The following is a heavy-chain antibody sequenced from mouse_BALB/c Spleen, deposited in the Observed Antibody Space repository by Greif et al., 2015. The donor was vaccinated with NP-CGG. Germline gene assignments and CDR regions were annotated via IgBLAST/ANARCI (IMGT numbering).Heavy chain of an antibody. Sequence: VKLMESGPGLVQPSQSLSITCTVSGFSLTSYGVHWVRQSPGTGLEWLGVIWSGGNTDYNAAFISRLSISKDNSKSQAFFKMNSLQANDTAIYYCARNYGGGYYYAMDYWGQGTSVTVSS. D-gene: IGHD1-1*01. CDR2: IWSGGNT. V-gene: IGHV2-2*02. J-gene: IGHJ4*01. CDR3: ARNYGGGYYYAMDY. CDR1: GFSLTSYG.